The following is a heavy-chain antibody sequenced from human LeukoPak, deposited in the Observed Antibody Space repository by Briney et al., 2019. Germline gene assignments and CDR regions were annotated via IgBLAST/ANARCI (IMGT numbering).Heavy chain of an antibody. V-gene: IGHV3-7*01. Sequence: GGSLRLSCAASGFIFSHYWMSWVRQAPEKGLEWVANIKPDGTEKYYVDSVKGRFTISRDNAKNSLYLLMDSLRAEDTAVYYCAREDMWAFDMWGQGTMVTVSS. CDR1: GFIFSHYW. CDR3: AREDMWAFDM. J-gene: IGHJ3*02. D-gene: IGHD2-15*01. CDR2: IKPDGTEK.